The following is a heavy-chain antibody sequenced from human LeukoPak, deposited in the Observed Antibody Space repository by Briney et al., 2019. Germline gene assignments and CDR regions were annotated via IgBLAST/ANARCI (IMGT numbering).Heavy chain of an antibody. D-gene: IGHD1-26*01. CDR2: INPNSGGT. V-gene: IGHV1-2*02. CDR1: GGTFSSYA. CDR3: AREGSGSYYYFDY. Sequence: ASVKVSCKASGGTFSSYAISWVRQAPGQGLEWMGWINPNSGGTNYAQKFQGRVTMTRDTSISTAYMELSRLRSDDTAVYYCAREGSGSYYYFDYWGQGTLVTVSS. J-gene: IGHJ4*02.